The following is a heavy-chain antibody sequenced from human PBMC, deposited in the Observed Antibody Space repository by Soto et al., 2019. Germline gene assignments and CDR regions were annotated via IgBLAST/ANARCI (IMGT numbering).Heavy chain of an antibody. CDR2: IRSKAYGEIA. V-gene: IGHV3-49*04. CDR3: TRDQVYSDYIHYYGMDV. J-gene: IGHJ6*02. CDR1: GFIFGDYA. D-gene: IGHD4-17*01. Sequence: GGSLRLSCTASGFIFGDYAMSWVRQAPGKGLEWVGFIRSKAYGEIAEYAASVEGRFTISRDDSKSTAYLQMDSLKTEDTAVYYCTRDQVYSDYIHYYGMDVWGQGTTVTVSS.